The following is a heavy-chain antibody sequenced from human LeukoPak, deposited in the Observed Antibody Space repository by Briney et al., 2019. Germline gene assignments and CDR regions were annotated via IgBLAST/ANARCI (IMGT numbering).Heavy chain of an antibody. CDR3: ARDQDYGSGSYTYFDY. CDR1: GGSISSYY. CDR2: IYYSGST. D-gene: IGHD3-10*01. Sequence: PSETLSLTCTVSGGSISSYYWSWIRQPPGKGLEWIGYIYYSGSTNYNPSLKSRVTISVDTSKNQFSLKLSSVTAADTAVYYCARDQDYGSGSYTYFDYWGQGTLVTVSS. J-gene: IGHJ4*02. V-gene: IGHV4-59*12.